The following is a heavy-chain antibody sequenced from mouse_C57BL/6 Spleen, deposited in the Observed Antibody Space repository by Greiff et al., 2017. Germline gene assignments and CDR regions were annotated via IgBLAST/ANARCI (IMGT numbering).Heavy chain of an antibody. CDR3: ARLYDGYFYAMDY. J-gene: IGHJ4*01. Sequence: QVQLQQPGAELVKPGASVKLSCKASGYTFTSYWMHWVKQRPGQGLEWIGMIHPNSGSTNYNEKFKSKATLTVDKSSSTAYMPLSSLTSEDSAVYYCARLYDGYFYAMDYWGQGTSVTVSS. V-gene: IGHV1-64*01. CDR2: IHPNSGST. D-gene: IGHD2-3*01. CDR1: GYTFTSYW.